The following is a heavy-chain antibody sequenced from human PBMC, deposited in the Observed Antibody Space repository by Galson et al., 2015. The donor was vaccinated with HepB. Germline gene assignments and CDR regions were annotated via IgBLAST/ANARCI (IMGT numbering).Heavy chain of an antibody. D-gene: IGHD3-10*01. J-gene: IGHJ6*02. CDR1: GFTFSSYG. CDR3: ARDPARGVFNPRVDV. V-gene: IGHV3-33*01. CDR2: IGYDGRNK. Sequence: SLRLSCAAFGFTFSSYGMHWARKAPGKGLEWVAVIGYDGRNKTYADPVKGRFTISRGNSKNTLYLQMNSLRAEDTAVYYCARDPARGVFNPRVDVWGQGTTVTVSS.